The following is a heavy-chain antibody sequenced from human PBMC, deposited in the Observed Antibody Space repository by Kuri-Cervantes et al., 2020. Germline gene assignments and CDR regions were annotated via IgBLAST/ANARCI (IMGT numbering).Heavy chain of an antibody. V-gene: IGHV3-48*03. CDR2: ISSSGSTI. J-gene: IGHJ5*02. CDR1: GFTFSSYE. Sequence: GESLKISCAASGFTFSSYEMNWVRQAPGEGLEWVSYISSSGSTIYYADSVKGRFTISRDNAKNSLYLQLNSLRAEDTALYYCTRGMGDTAIPGSWGQGTLVTVSS. D-gene: IGHD5-18*01. CDR3: TRGMGDTAIPGS.